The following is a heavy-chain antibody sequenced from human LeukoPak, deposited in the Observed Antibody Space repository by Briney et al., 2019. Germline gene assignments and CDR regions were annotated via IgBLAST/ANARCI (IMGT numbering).Heavy chain of an antibody. V-gene: IGHV3-53*01. CDR1: GITVNTNY. Sequence: GGSLRLSCAASGITVNTNYMSWVRQAPGKGLEWVSIIYSGGATFYADSVKGRFTISRESSKNTLYLQMNSLRAEDTAVYYCARDPVSGNAFDIWGQGTMVTVSS. J-gene: IGHJ3*02. D-gene: IGHD1-14*01. CDR2: IYSGGAT. CDR3: ARDPVSGNAFDI.